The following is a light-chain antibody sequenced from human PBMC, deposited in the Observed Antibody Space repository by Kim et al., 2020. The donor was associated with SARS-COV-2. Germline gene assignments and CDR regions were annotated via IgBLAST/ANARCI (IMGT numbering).Light chain of an antibody. V-gene: IGKV1-8*01. CDR3: QQYYGYPYT. J-gene: IGKJ2*01. CDR1: HVISSY. CDR2: AAS. Sequence: SASTGDRVTITCRATHVISSYLAWYQQKPGKAPKLLIYAASTLQSGVPSRFSGSGSGTDFTLTISCLQSEDFATYYCQQYYGYPYTFGQGTKLEI.